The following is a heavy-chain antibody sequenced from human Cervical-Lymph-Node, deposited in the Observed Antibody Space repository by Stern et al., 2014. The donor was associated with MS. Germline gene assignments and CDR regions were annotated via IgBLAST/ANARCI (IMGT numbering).Heavy chain of an antibody. J-gene: IGHJ4*02. Sequence: APLVQSGAEVKKPGESLKISCKGSGYSFNSYWIGWVRQMPGKGLEGMGIIYHGDPDTRYRPRVQGKAPIPADKSISTAYLQWSRLKASDTAMYYCARHPPSSFFDYWGQGTLVTVSS. CDR2: IYHGDPDT. CDR3: ARHPPSSFFDY. CDR1: GYSFNSYW. V-gene: IGHV5-51*01.